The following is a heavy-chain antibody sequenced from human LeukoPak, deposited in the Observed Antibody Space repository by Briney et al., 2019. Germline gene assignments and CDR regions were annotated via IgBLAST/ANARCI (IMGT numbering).Heavy chain of an antibody. V-gene: IGHV3-21*01. CDR3: ARERPTNYDFWSGYGDL. J-gene: IGHJ5*02. CDR1: GFTFSNYN. Sequence: GGSLRLSCAASGFTFSNYNMNWVRQAPGKGLGWVSSISISSSYIYYADSVKGRFTISRDNAKTSLYLQMNSLRAEDTAVYYCARERPTNYDFWSGYGDLWGQGTLVTVSS. CDR2: ISISSSYI. D-gene: IGHD3-3*01.